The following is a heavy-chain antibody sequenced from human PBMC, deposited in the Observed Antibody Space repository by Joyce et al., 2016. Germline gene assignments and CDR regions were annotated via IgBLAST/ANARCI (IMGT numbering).Heavy chain of an antibody. CDR2: IHHSGST. CDR1: GTSISSADW. Sequence: QVQLQQSGPGLVKPSGTLALTCAVSGTSISSADWWGWLRQPPGKGVEGIGEIHHSGSTNYNPSLKSRVSIFVDKSRNQFSLRLTSVTAADTAVYFCARDRRQEWARLHHGPFDIWGQGTMATVSS. J-gene: IGHJ3*02. CDR3: ARDRRQEWARLHHGPFDI. D-gene: IGHD3-3*01. V-gene: IGHV4-4*02.